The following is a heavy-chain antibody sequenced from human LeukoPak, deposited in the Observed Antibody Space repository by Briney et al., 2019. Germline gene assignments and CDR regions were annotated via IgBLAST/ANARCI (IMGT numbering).Heavy chain of an antibody. CDR2: ISAYNGNT. J-gene: IGHJ4*02. V-gene: IGHV1-18*01. Sequence: ASVKVSCKASGYTFTSYGISWVRQAPGQGREWMGWISAYNGNTNYAQKLQGRVTMTTDTSTSTAYMELRSLRSDDTAVYYCARDLSGDYVWGSYRLDYWGQGTLVTVSS. D-gene: IGHD3-16*02. CDR3: ARDLSGDYVWGSYRLDY. CDR1: GYTFTSYG.